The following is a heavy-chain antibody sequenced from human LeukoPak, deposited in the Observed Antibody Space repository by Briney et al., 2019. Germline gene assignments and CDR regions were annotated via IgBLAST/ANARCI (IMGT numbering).Heavy chain of an antibody. J-gene: IGHJ4*02. CDR2: IYASGST. CDR1: GGSISSGSYY. V-gene: IGHV4-61*02. D-gene: IGHD6-13*01. CDR3: ARMSSSSSWWSYFDY. Sequence: SETLSLTCTVAGGSISSGSYYWSWTRQPAGKGREWIGRIYASGSTNYNPSLNSRVTISVDTSKNQFSLKLSSVTAADTAVYYCARMSSSSSWWSYFDYWGQGTLVTVSS.